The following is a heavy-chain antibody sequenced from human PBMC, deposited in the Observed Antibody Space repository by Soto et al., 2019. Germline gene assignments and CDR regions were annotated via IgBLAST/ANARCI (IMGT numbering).Heavy chain of an antibody. D-gene: IGHD3-22*01. CDR3: ASADSSGYLD. J-gene: IGHJ4*02. CDR2: IIPIFGTA. CDR1: GGTFSSYA. Sequence: QVQLVQSGAEVKKPGSSVKVSCKASGGTFSSYAISWVRQAPGQGLEWMGGIIPIFGTASYAQKSQGRVTITPDESTNTAYMELSTLRSEDTAVYYCASADSSGYLDWGQGTLVTVSS. V-gene: IGHV1-69*01.